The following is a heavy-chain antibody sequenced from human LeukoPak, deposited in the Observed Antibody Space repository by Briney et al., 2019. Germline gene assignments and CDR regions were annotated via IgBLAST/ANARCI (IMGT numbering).Heavy chain of an antibody. CDR2: INPSGGST. CDR3: ARDMDSYGALDY. D-gene: IGHD5-18*01. Sequence: GASVKVSCKASGYTFTGYYMHWVRQAPGQGLEWMGIINPSGGSTSYAQKFQGRVTMTRDMSTSTVYMELSSLRSEDTAVYYCARDMDSYGALDYWGQGTLVTVSS. CDR1: GYTFTGYY. J-gene: IGHJ4*02. V-gene: IGHV1-46*01.